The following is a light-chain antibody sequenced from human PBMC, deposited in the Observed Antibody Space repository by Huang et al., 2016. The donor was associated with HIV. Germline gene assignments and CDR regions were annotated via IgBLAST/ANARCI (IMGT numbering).Light chain of an antibody. V-gene: IGKV1-9*01. J-gene: IGKJ3*01. CDR1: QDISSF. CDR2: AAS. Sequence: IQLTQSPSSLSASVGDRVTITCRASQDISSFLAWYQQKPGKAPDLLIYAASTLESGVPSRFSGSGSGTDFTLTINNLQPEDFATYYCLQLNGYVATFGPGTNVDV. CDR3: LQLNGYVAT.